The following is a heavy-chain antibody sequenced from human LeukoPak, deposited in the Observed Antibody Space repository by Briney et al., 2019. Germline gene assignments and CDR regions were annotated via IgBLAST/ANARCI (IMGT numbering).Heavy chain of an antibody. D-gene: IGHD1-14*01. CDR3: ARGVEPLAANTLAY. CDR1: GFTVITND. J-gene: IGHJ4*02. Sequence: TGGSLRLSCAAFGFTVITNDMTWVRQAPGKGLEWVSVLYSDGNTKYADSVQGRFTISRDNSKNTLYLEMNSPSPDDTAVYYCARGVEPLAANTLAYWGQGTLVTVSS. CDR2: LYSDGNT. V-gene: IGHV3-53*01.